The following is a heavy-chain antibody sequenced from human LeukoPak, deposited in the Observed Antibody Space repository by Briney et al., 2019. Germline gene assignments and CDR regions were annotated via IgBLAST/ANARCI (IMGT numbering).Heavy chain of an antibody. CDR2: IYYSGST. J-gene: IGHJ5*02. Sequence: MPSETLSLTCTVSGGSISSYYWSWIRQPPGKGLEWIGYIYYSGSTNYNPSLKSRVTISVDTSKNQFSLELSSVTAADTAVYYCARDRAVAGTFDPWGQGTLVTVSS. V-gene: IGHV4-59*01. CDR1: GGSISSYY. CDR3: ARDRAVAGTFDP. D-gene: IGHD6-19*01.